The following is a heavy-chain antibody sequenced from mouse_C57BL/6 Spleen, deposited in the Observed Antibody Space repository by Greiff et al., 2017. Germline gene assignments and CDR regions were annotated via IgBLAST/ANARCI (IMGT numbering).Heavy chain of an antibody. D-gene: IGHD1-1*01. CDR2: IHPNSGST. CDR3: ARRTTVVATGFDY. J-gene: IGHJ2*01. CDR1: GYTFTSYW. V-gene: IGHV1-64*01. Sequence: QVQLQQPGAELVKPGASVKLSCKASGYTFTSYWMHWVKQRPGQGLEWIGMIHPNSGSTNYNEKFKSKATLTVDKSSSTDYMQLRSLTSEDSAGYYCARRTTVVATGFDYWGQGTTLTVSS.